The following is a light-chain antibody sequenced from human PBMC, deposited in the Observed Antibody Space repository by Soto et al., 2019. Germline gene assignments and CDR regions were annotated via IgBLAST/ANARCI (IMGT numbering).Light chain of an antibody. CDR3: QQHNNWPGGT. CDR1: QSVSNN. Sequence: EIVMTQSPATLSVAPGEIATHSWSGSQSVSNNLAWYQQKPGQAPRLLIYNVSTWATGVPARFSGSEAGTEFILTISSLQSEDFSVYYCQQHNNWPGGTCGQGTTGDIK. CDR2: NVS. J-gene: IGKJ1*01. V-gene: IGKV3-15*01.